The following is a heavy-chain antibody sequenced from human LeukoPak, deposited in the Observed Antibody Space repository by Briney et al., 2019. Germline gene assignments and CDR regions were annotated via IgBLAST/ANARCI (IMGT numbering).Heavy chain of an antibody. CDR1: GCTFSSYW. D-gene: IGHD2-2*01. CDR2: IKQDGSEK. J-gene: IGHJ6*02. CDR3: ARDRPRYCSSTSCYDYYYYGMDV. V-gene: IGHV3-7*03. Sequence: GGSLRLSCAASGCTFSSYWMSWVRQAPGKGLEWVANIKQDGSEKYYVDSVKGRFTISRDNAKNSLYLQMNSLRAEDTAVYYCARDRPRYCSSTSCYDYYYYGMDVWGQGTTVTVSS.